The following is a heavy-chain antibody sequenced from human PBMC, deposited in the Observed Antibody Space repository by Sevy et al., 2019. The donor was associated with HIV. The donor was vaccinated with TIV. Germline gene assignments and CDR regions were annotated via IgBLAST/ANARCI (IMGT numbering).Heavy chain of an antibody. D-gene: IGHD3-22*01. CDR3: ARDRGRDYYDSSGYYYP. Sequence: GGSLRLSCAASVFTFSSYWRSWVRQAPGKGLEWVANIKQDGSEKYYVDSVKGRFTISRDNAKNSLYLQMNSLRAEDTAVYYCARDRGRDYYDSSGYYYPWGQGTLVTVSS. CDR2: IKQDGSEK. CDR1: VFTFSSYW. J-gene: IGHJ5*02. V-gene: IGHV3-7*03.